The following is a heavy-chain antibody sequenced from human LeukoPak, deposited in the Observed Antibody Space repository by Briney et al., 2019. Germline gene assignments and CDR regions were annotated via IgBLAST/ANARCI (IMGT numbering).Heavy chain of an antibody. D-gene: IGHD3-3*01. CDR2: INDRGTGT. Sequence: TGGSLRLSCAASGFTFSKFALSWVRQAPGKGLEWVSTINDRGTGTYYADSVKGRFTISRDNSKNTLYLQMNSLRAEDTAVYYCAKDPGSALRFLEWLSPTHFDYWGQGTLVTISS. CDR3: AKDPGSALRFLEWLSPTHFDY. J-gene: IGHJ4*02. CDR1: GFTFSKFA. V-gene: IGHV3-23*01.